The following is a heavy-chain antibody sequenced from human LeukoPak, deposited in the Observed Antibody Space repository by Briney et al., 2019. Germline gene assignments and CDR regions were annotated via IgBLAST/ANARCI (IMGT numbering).Heavy chain of an antibody. J-gene: IGHJ3*01. Sequence: ASETLSLTCNVSGGSVSSYYWSWIRQPPGKGLEWIGNIYYSGSTNYNPSLKSRVTISVDTSKNQFSLKLSSVTAADTAVYYCAVRGLQLGFDPWGQGTMVTVSS. CDR2: IYYSGST. CDR1: GGSVSSYY. CDR3: AVRGLQLGFDP. D-gene: IGHD3-10*01. V-gene: IGHV4-59*02.